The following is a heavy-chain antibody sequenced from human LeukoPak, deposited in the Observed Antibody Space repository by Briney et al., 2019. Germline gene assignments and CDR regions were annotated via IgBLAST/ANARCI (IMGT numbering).Heavy chain of an antibody. CDR2: ISAYNGNT. CDR3: ASSIAVAGTSFDY. V-gene: IGHV1-18*01. D-gene: IGHD6-19*01. CDR1: GYTFTSYG. Sequence: ASVKVSCKASGYTFTSYGISWVRQAPGQGVEWVGWISAYNGNTNYAQKLQGRVTMTTDTSTSTAYMELRSLRSDDTAVYYCASSIAVAGTSFDYWGQGTLVTVSS. J-gene: IGHJ4*02.